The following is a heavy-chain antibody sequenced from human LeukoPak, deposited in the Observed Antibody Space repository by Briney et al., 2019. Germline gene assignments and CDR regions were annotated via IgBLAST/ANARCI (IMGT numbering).Heavy chain of an antibody. D-gene: IGHD2-15*01. J-gene: IGHJ5*02. Sequence: GGSLRLSCAASGFTFSSYDMSWVRQAPGKGLEWVSGISGSGGDTSYADSVKGRFTISRDNSKETLYLQMNSLRADDTAVYYCAKKTGCSGGSCYSWVFDPWGQGTLVTVSS. CDR1: GFTFSSYD. CDR2: ISGSGGDT. CDR3: AKKTGCSGGSCYSWVFDP. V-gene: IGHV3-23*01.